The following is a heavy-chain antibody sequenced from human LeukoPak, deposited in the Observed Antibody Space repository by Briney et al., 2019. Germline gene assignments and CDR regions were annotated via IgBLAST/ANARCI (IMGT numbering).Heavy chain of an antibody. CDR1: GGSISSSSYY. J-gene: IGHJ4*02. Sequence: SETLSLSCTVSGGSISSSSYYWGWIRQPPGKGLEWIGSIYYSGSTYYNPSLKSRVTISVDTSKNQFSLKLSSVTAADTAVYYCARVGSGSYYNLFDYWGQGTLVTVSS. CDR3: ARVGSGSYYNLFDY. CDR2: IYYSGST. V-gene: IGHV4-39*01. D-gene: IGHD3-10*01.